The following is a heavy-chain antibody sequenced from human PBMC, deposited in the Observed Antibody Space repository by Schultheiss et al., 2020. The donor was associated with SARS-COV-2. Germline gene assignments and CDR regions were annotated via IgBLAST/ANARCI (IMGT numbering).Heavy chain of an antibody. CDR1: GGTFSSYA. Sequence: SVKVSCKASGGTFSSYAISWVRQAPGQGLEWMGGIIPIFGTANYAQKFQGRVTITRDTSASTAYMELSSLRSEDTAVYYCASALTYYYDSSGYFTWFDPWGQGTLVTVSS. V-gene: IGHV1-69*05. CDR3: ASALTYYYDSSGYFTWFDP. CDR2: IIPIFGTA. D-gene: IGHD3-22*01. J-gene: IGHJ5*02.